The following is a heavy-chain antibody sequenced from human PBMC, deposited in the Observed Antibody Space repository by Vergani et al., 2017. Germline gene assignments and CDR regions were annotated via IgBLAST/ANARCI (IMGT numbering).Heavy chain of an antibody. Sequence: QVQLQESGPGLVKPSQTLSLTCTVSGGSISSGSYYWTWIRQPAGKGLEWIGRIYTSGNTNYNPSLNSRLTISADTSKNQFSLKLSSVTAADTAVYYCAREKGGYYYDSSGYTHWYFDIWGRGTLVTVSS. CDR1: GGSISSGSYY. CDR3: AREKGGYYYDSSGYTHWYFDI. CDR2: IYTSGNT. D-gene: IGHD3-22*01. V-gene: IGHV4-61*02. J-gene: IGHJ2*01.